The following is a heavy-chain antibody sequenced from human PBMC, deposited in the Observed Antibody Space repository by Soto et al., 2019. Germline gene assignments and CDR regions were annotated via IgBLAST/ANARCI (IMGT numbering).Heavy chain of an antibody. D-gene: IGHD6-13*01. CDR2: MNPINGAT. V-gene: IGHV1-8*02. J-gene: IGHJ6*02. Sequence: ASVKVSCKASGYDFTAYDINWVRQASGQGLEWMGWMNPINGATGTARRFQGRVSLSRNTATGTAYLELTSLRSDDTAVYYCGRGPSPRAPAGGTPYYYAMDVWGQGTTVTVPS. CDR3: GRGPSPRAPAGGTPYYYAMDV. CDR1: GYDFTAYD.